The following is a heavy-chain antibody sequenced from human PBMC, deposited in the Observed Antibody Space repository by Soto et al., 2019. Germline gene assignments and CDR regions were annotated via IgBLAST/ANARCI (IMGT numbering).Heavy chain of an antibody. Sequence: GGSLRLSCTVSGFTFSIYSSNWVRQTPGKGLEWLSNINNGGDTMYYADSVKGRFTISRDNAKNSLFLQMDSLGAEDTAVYYCLFSTAYWGQGILVTVSS. V-gene: IGHV3-48*01. D-gene: IGHD4-17*01. J-gene: IGHJ4*02. CDR3: LFSTAY. CDR2: INNGGDTM. CDR1: GFTFSIYS.